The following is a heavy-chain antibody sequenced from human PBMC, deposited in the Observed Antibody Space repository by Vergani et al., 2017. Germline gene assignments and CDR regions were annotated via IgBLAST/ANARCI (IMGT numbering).Heavy chain of an antibody. CDR1: GGTFSSYA. D-gene: IGHD3-3*01. Sequence: QVQLVQSGAEVKKPGASVKVSCKASGGTFSSYAISWVRQAPGQGLEWMGRIIPILGIANYAQKFQGRVTITADKSQSTAYMELSSLRSEDTAVYYCARAEGHDFWSGYYENDAFDIWGQGTMVTVSS. CDR3: ARAEGHDFWSGYYENDAFDI. CDR2: IIPILGIA. J-gene: IGHJ3*02. V-gene: IGHV1-69*04.